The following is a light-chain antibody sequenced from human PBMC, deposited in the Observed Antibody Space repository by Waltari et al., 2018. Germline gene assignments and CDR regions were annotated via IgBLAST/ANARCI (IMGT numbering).Light chain of an antibody. CDR3: QQYNNWPPG. CDR1: QSVSSN. J-gene: IGKJ3*01. V-gene: IGKV3-15*01. Sequence: EIVMTQSPATLSVSPGERATLSCRTSQSVSSNLAWYQQKPGQAPRLLIYGASTRATGSPARFSGSGSGTEVTLTISSMQSEDFAVYYCQQYNNWPPGFGPGTKVDIK. CDR2: GAS.